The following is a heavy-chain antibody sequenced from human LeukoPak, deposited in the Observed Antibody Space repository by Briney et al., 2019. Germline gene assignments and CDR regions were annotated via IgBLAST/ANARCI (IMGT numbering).Heavy chain of an antibody. Sequence: GGSLRLSCAASGFTFSSYWMRWVRQAPGKGLEGGAVISYDGSNKYYADSVKGRFTISRDNSKNTLYLQMNSLRAEDTAVYYCAKIHYFGSGSPDYWGQGTLVTVSS. D-gene: IGHD3-10*01. CDR2: ISYDGSNK. CDR3: AKIHYFGSGSPDY. CDR1: GFTFSSYW. V-gene: IGHV3-30*18. J-gene: IGHJ4*02.